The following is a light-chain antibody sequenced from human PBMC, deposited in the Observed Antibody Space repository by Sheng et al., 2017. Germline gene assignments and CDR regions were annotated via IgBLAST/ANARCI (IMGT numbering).Light chain of an antibody. CDR2: GTS. CDR1: QVVTGSY. V-gene: IGKV3-20*01. CDR3: QQYFNSPWT. Sequence: EIVLTQSPGTLSLSPGERATLSCRASQVVTGSYLAWYQQKPGQAPRLLIYGTSNRATGIPDRFSGSASGTDFTLTISRLEPEDFAVYFCQQYFNSPWTFGQGTRVEVK. J-gene: IGKJ1*01.